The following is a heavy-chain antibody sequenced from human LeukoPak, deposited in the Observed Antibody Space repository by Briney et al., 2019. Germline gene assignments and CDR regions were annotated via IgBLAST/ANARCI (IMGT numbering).Heavy chain of an antibody. CDR3: AKGGDGYY. CDR2: IIPILGIA. J-gene: IGHJ4*02. V-gene: IGHV1-69*04. D-gene: IGHD5-24*01. CDR1: GGTFSSYA. Sequence: SVKVSCKASGGTFSSYAISWVRQAPGQGLEWMGRIIPILGIANYAQKFQGRVTITADKSTSTAYMELSSLRAEDTAVYYCAKGGDGYYWGQGTLVTVSS.